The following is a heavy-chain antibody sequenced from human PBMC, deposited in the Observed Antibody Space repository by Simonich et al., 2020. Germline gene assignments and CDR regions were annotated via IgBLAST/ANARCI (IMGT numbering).Heavy chain of an antibody. CDR2: IKQEGREK. Sequence: VQLVESGGGVVQPGRSLRLSCAASGFTFSSYWISWVRQAPGKGREWGANIKQEGREKNYVDSVKGRFTISRDNAKNSLYLQMNSLRAEDTAVYYCARDGLGTAYYYYMDVWGKGTTVTVSS. CDR3: ARDGLGTAYYYYMDV. D-gene: IGHD7-27*01. CDR1: GFTFSSYW. V-gene: IGHV3-7*01. J-gene: IGHJ6*03.